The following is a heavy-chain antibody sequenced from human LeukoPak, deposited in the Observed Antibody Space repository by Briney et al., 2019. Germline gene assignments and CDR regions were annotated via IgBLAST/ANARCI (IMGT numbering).Heavy chain of an antibody. Sequence: PGGSLRLSCAASGFTFSSYSMNWVRQAPGKGLEWVSSISSSSSYIYYADSVKGRFTISRDNAKNSLYLQMNSLRAEDTAVYYCARDKDVWGSYRYPYYFDYWGQGTLVTVSS. CDR3: ARDKDVWGSYRYPYYFDY. CDR2: ISSSSSYI. CDR1: GFTFSSYS. V-gene: IGHV3-21*01. D-gene: IGHD3-16*02. J-gene: IGHJ4*02.